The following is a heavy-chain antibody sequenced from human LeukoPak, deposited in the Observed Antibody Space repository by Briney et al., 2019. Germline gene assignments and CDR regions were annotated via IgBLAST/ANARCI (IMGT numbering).Heavy chain of an antibody. J-gene: IGHJ4*02. CDR2: ISYDGSNK. Sequence: GRSLRLSCAASGFTFSSYGVHWVRQAPGKGLEWVAVISYDGSNKYYADSVKGRFTISRDNSKNTLYLQMNSLRAEDTAVYYCAKRFSSLDYWGQGTLVTLSS. V-gene: IGHV3-30*18. CDR3: AKRFSSLDY. CDR1: GFTFSSYG. D-gene: IGHD6-6*01.